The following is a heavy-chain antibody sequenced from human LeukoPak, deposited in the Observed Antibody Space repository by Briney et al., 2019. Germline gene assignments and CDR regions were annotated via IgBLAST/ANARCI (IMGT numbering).Heavy chain of an antibody. V-gene: IGHV3-48*03. Sequence: GGSLRLSCAASGFTFSSYEMNWVRRAPGKGLEWVSYISSSGSTIYYADSVKGRFTISRDNAKNSLYLQMNSLRAEDTAVYYCARVYCSSTSCSFDYWGQGTLVTVSS. CDR2: ISSSGSTI. D-gene: IGHD2-2*01. J-gene: IGHJ4*02. CDR1: GFTFSSYE. CDR3: ARVYCSSTSCSFDY.